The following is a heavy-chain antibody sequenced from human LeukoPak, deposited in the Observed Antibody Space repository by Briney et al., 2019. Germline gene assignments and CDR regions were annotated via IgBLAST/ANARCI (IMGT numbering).Heavy chain of an antibody. CDR1: GFTFSSYW. D-gene: IGHD3-16*01. CDR2: IKQDGSEK. CDR3: AKDSIMITFGGVSDY. V-gene: IGHV3-7*01. J-gene: IGHJ4*02. Sequence: GGSLRLSCAASGFTFSSYWMSWVRQAPGKGLEWVANIKQDGSEKYYVDSVKGRFTISRDNAKNSLYLQMNSLRAEDTAVYYCAKDSIMITFGGVSDYWGQGTLVTVSS.